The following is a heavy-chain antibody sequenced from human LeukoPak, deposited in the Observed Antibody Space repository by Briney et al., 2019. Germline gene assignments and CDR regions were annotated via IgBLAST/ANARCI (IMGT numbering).Heavy chain of an antibody. Sequence: TSETLSLTCAVYGGSFSGYYWSWIRQPPGKRLEWIGEINHSGNTNNSPTLKSRVTMSVDTSKNQFSLNLSSVTAADTAVYYCARGYAKVAAVRGSIITGAIYFDSWGQGALVTVSS. D-gene: IGHD3-10*01. J-gene: IGHJ4*02. CDR2: INHSGNT. CDR1: GGSFSGYY. V-gene: IGHV4-34*01. CDR3: ARGYAKVAAVRGSIITGAIYFDS.